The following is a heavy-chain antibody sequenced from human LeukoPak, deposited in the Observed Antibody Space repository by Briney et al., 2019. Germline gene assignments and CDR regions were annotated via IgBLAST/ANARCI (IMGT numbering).Heavy chain of an antibody. J-gene: IGHJ4*02. V-gene: IGHV2-5*02. D-gene: IGHD3-10*01. Sequence: SGPTLVKPTQTLTLTCTFSGFSLSTSGVGVGWIRQPPGKALEWLALIYWDDDKRYSPALKSRLTITKDTSKNQVVLTMTNMDPVDTATYYCAHRERDYYGSGSYIFWGQGTLVTVSS. CDR2: IYWDDDK. CDR1: GFSLSTSGVG. CDR3: AHRERDYYGSGSYIF.